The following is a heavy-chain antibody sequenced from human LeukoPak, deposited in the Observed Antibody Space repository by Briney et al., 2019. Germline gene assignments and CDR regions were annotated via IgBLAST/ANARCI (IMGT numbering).Heavy chain of an antibody. V-gene: IGHV4-4*07. Sequence: SETLSLTCTVSGDSVSTYYWSWIRQPAGKGLEWIGHIYISGSTNYNPSLKSRVSMSIDMSKSQFSLKLTSVTAADTAVYYCARATWNGYMFDYWGQGSLVTVTS. CDR2: IYISGST. D-gene: IGHD5-24*01. CDR3: ARATWNGYMFDY. J-gene: IGHJ4*02. CDR1: GDSVSTYY.